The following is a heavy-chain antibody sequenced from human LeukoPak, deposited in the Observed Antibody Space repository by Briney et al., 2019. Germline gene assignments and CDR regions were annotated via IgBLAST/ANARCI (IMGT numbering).Heavy chain of an antibody. Sequence: GGSLRLSCAASGFTFDDYAMHWVRQAPGKGLEWVSGISWNSGSIGCADSVKGRFTISRGNAKNSLYLQMNSLRAEDTALYYCAKDAGYSSGWSPYAFDIWGQGTMVTVS. CDR3: AKDAGYSSGWSPYAFDI. J-gene: IGHJ3*02. CDR1: GFTFDDYA. D-gene: IGHD6-19*01. V-gene: IGHV3-9*01. CDR2: ISWNSGSI.